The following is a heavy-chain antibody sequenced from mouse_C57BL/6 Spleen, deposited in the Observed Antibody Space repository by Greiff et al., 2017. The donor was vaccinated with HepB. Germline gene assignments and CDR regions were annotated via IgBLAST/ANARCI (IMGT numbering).Heavy chain of an antibody. CDR2: IYPRDGST. CDR3: ARLDYGNLYAMDY. CDR1: GYTFTSYD. V-gene: IGHV1-85*01. Sequence: QVQLQQSGPELVKPGASVKLSCKDSGYTFTSYDINWVKQRPGQGLEWIGWIYPRDGSTKYNEKFKGKATLTVDTSSSTAYMELHSLTSEDSAVYFCARLDYGNLYAMDYWGQGTSVTVSS. J-gene: IGHJ4*01. D-gene: IGHD2-1*01.